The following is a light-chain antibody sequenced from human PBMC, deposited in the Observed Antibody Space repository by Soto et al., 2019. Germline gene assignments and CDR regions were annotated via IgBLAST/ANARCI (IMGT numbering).Light chain of an antibody. CDR1: QGIGSY. V-gene: IGKV1-9*01. CDR3: QQLNTYPA. CDR2: GAS. J-gene: IGKJ4*02. Sequence: DLPLTQSPSFLSASVGDRVTITCRASQGIGSYLGWYQQAPGKAPKLLIYGASTLQSGVPSRFSGSGSGTDFTLTISSLQPWDVATYYCQQLNTYPAFGGGTKVEI.